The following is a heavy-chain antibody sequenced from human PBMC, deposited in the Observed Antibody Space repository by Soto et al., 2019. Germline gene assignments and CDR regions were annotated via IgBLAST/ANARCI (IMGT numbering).Heavy chain of an antibody. J-gene: IGHJ6*03. CDR1: GYTFTSYD. CDR3: ARGGSFVGTTGTTGSDRFYYYYMDV. CDR2: MNPNSGNT. D-gene: IGHD1-1*01. Sequence: ASVKVSCKASGYTFTSYDINWVRQATGQGLEWMGWMNPNSGNTGYAQKFQGRVTMTRNTSISTAYMELSSLRSEDTAVYYCARGGSFVGTTGTTGSDRFYYYYMDVWGKGTTVTVSS. V-gene: IGHV1-8*01.